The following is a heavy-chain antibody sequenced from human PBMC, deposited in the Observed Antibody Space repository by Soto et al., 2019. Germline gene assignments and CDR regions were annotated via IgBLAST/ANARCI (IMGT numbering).Heavy chain of an antibody. J-gene: IGHJ5*02. Sequence: SETLSLTCAVYGGSFSGYYWSWIRQPPGKGLEWIGEINHSGSTNYNPSLKSRVTISVDTSKNQFSLKLSSVTAADTAVYYCARARVVVAANRHNWFAPWGQGTLVTVSS. D-gene: IGHD2-15*01. CDR2: INHSGST. CDR1: GGSFSGYY. CDR3: ARARVVVAANRHNWFAP. V-gene: IGHV4-34*01.